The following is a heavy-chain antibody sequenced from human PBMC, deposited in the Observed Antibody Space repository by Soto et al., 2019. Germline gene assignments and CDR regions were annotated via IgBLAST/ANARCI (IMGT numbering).Heavy chain of an antibody. D-gene: IGHD2-21*01. V-gene: IGHV3-48*01. CDR1: GFTFSRYS. CDR3: GRVIDNCGYTGASQFQH. CDR2: ISDSSTTI. J-gene: IGHJ1*01. Sequence: GGSLRLSCAASGFTFSRYSMNWVRQAPGEGLQWVSYISDSSTTIYYADSVKGRFTIYRDNAKESLYLQMNTLRAEDTAIYYCGRVIDNCGYTGASQFQHGSQDALLPVSS.